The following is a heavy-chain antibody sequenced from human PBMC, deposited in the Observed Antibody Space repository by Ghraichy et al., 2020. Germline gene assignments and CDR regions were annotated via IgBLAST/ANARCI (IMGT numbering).Heavy chain of an antibody. Sequence: SETLSLTCTVSGGSISSYYWSWIRQPPGKGLEWIGYIYYSGSTNYNPSLKSRVTISVDTSKNQFSLKLSSVTAADTAVYYCARHGYSSSWQYYYYYYMDVWGKGTTVTVSS. CDR1: GGSISSYY. CDR2: IYYSGST. V-gene: IGHV4-59*08. D-gene: IGHD6-13*01. J-gene: IGHJ6*03. CDR3: ARHGYSSSWQYYYYYYMDV.